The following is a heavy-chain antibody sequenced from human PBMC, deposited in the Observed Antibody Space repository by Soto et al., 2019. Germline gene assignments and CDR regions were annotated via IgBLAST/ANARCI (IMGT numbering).Heavy chain of an antibody. D-gene: IGHD6-19*01. V-gene: IGHV4-30-2*01. CDR2: IYHSGST. CDR1: GGSISSGGYS. CDR3: ARGTLGYSSLFDY. Sequence: ASETLSLTCAVSGGSISSGGYSWSWIRQPPGKGLEWIGYIYHSGSTYYNPSLKSRVTISVDRSKNQFSLKLSSVTAADTAVYYCARGTLGYSSLFDYWGQGTLVTVSS. J-gene: IGHJ4*02.